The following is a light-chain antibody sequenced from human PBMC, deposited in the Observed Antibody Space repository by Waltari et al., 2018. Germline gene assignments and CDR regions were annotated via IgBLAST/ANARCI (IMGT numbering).Light chain of an antibody. CDR1: SSDLGRYNL. CDR2: EVF. Sequence: QSALTQPASVSGSPGQSITISCSGTSSDLGRYNLVSWYQQHPGKAPKLIIFEVFKRPSGVSNRFSGSNSGDTVSLTVSGLQADDEAEYFCSSYAGNSVVFGGGTKLTVL. V-gene: IGLV2-23*02. CDR3: SSYAGNSVV. J-gene: IGLJ3*02.